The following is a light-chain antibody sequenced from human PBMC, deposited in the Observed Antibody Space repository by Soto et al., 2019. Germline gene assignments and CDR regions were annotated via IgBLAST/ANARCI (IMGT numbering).Light chain of an antibody. CDR1: QRISSY. J-gene: IGKJ1*01. CDR2: AVH. V-gene: IGKV1-39*01. CDR3: QHLNNYPQT. Sequence: DIQITQSPSSLSASIGDRVIITCRASQRISSYLNWYQQKPGKAPKLLIYAVHSLKNGVPSRFRGSGSGTEFTLTISSLQPEDFATYYCQHLNNYPQTFGQGTKVDIK.